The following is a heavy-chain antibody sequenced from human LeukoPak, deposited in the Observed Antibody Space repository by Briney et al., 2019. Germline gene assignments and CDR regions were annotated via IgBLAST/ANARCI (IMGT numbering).Heavy chain of an antibody. CDR3: ASGGYSYGYVDAFDI. J-gene: IGHJ3*02. CDR2: IYTSGST. D-gene: IGHD5-18*01. CDR1: GGSISSYY. V-gene: IGHV4-4*07. Sequence: SETLSLTCTVSGGSISSYYWSWIRQPAGKGLEWIGRIYTSGSTNYNPSLKSRVTMSVDTSKNQFSLKLSSVTAADTAVYYCASGGYSYGYVDAFDIWGQGTMVTVSS.